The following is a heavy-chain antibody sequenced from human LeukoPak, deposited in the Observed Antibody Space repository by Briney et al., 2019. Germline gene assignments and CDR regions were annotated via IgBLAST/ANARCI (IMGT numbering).Heavy chain of an antibody. CDR2: IYHSGST. J-gene: IGHJ4*02. CDR1: GGSISSGGYY. Sequence: SETLSLTCTVSGGSISSGGYYWSWIRQPPGKGLEWIGYIYHSGSTYYNPSLKSRVTISVDTSKNQFSLKLSSVTAADTAVYYCAREDTAMVVGYWGQGTLVTVSS. V-gene: IGHV4-30-2*01. CDR3: AREDTAMVVGY. D-gene: IGHD5-18*01.